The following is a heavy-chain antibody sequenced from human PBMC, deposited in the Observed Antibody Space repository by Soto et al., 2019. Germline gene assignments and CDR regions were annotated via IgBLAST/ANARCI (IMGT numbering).Heavy chain of an antibody. Sequence: EVQLVESRGGLVKPGGSLRLSCAASGFTFSNAWMSWVRQAPGKGLEWVGRIKSKTDGGTTDYAAPVKGRFTISRDDSKNTLYLQMNSLKTEDTAVYYCTTEFDIVVVVAATAEYFQHWGQGTLVTVSS. CDR2: IKSKTDGGTT. J-gene: IGHJ1*01. CDR1: GFTFSNAW. V-gene: IGHV3-15*01. CDR3: TTEFDIVVVVAATAEYFQH. D-gene: IGHD2-15*01.